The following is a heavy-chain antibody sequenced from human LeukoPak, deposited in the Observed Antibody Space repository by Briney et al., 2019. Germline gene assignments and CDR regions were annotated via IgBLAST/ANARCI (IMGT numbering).Heavy chain of an antibody. CDR1: GNNLREVS. Sequence: ASVKVSCKIFGNNLREVSMNWVRQGPGKGLEWMGGFDPEEGRTLYAQKFQGRVTTTEDTSSDTAYMELRSLTSDDTAVYYCARGLFGNDRVSFTEFDFWGQGSLVTVSS. V-gene: IGHV1-24*01. CDR3: ARGLFGNDRVSFTEFDF. J-gene: IGHJ4*02. D-gene: IGHD1-1*01. CDR2: FDPEEGRT.